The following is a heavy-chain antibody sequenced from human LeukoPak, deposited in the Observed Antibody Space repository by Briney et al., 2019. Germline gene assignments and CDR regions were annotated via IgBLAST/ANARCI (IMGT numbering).Heavy chain of an antibody. D-gene: IGHD3-16*01. CDR1: EITFSSNA. Sequence: GGPLRSSCAASEITFSSNAMSWGRKAPGKGLEWVSGFSDSGGSTYYADSVKARFTISRDNSKNTVYLKMNSMRTETTAVYPRAKHLVGSYDGGGQRYYIDYWGQGTLVTVSS. CDR3: AKHLVGSYDGGGQRYYIDY. V-gene: IGHV3-23*01. J-gene: IGHJ4*02. CDR2: FSDSGGST.